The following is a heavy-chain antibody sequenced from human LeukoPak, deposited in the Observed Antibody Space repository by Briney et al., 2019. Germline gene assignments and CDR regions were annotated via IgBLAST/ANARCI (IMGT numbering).Heavy chain of an antibody. J-gene: IGHJ4*02. V-gene: IGHV4-59*08. Sequence: SETLSLTCTVSGDSISSNYWSWIRQPPGKGLEWIGYIYNSGSTKYNPSLKSRVTISVDTSKNQFSLQLSSVTAADTAVYYCARHLLPYSSSSYDYWGQGTLVTVSS. CDR3: ARHLLPYSSSSYDY. CDR1: GDSISSNY. CDR2: IYNSGST. D-gene: IGHD6-6*01.